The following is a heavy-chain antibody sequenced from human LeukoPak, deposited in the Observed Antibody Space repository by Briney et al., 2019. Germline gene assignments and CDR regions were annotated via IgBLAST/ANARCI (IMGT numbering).Heavy chain of an antibody. D-gene: IGHD2-2*01. J-gene: IGHJ5*02. CDR3: ARHPQYCSSTSCEKRGLVIGSYNWFDP. CDR2: MNPNSGNT. V-gene: IGHV1-8*03. Sequence: ASVKVSCKASGYTFTSYDINWVRQATGQGLEWMGWMNPNSGNTGYAQKFQGRVTITRNTSISTAYMELSSLRSEDTAVYYCARHPQYCSSTSCEKRGLVIGSYNWFDPWGQGTLVTVSS. CDR1: GYTFTSYD.